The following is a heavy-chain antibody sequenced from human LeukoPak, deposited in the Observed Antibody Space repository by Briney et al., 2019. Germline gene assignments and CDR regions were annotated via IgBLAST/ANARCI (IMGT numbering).Heavy chain of an antibody. CDR2: ISSSGSTI. CDR3: ARDRAPRTIFGVVIMFDY. J-gene: IGHJ4*02. Sequence: SLKISCAASGFTFSSHEMNRVRQAPGKGLEWVSYISSSGSTIYYADSVKGRFTISRDNAKNSLYLQMNSLRAEDTAVYYCARDRAPRTIFGVVIMFDYWGQGTLVTVSS. CDR1: GFTFSSHE. D-gene: IGHD3-3*01. V-gene: IGHV3-48*03.